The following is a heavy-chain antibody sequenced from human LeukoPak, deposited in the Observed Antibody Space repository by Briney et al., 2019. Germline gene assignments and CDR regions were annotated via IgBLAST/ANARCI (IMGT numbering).Heavy chain of an antibody. CDR1: GFTFSSYS. D-gene: IGHD3-16*02. CDR2: ISSSSSYI. J-gene: IGHJ4*02. CDR3: AREGLYDYVWGSYRLPLDY. Sequence: GGSLRLSCAASGFTFSSYSMNWVRQAPGKGLEWVSSISSSSSYIYYADSVNGRFTISRDNAKNSLYLQMNSLRAEDTAVYYCAREGLYDYVWGSYRLPLDYWGQGTLVTVSS. V-gene: IGHV3-21*01.